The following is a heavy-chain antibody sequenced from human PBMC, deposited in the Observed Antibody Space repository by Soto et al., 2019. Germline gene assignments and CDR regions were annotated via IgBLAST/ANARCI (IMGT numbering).Heavy chain of an antibody. D-gene: IGHD3-22*01. CDR2: IIPIFGTA. CDR1: GGTFSSYA. J-gene: IGHJ5*02. Sequence: SVKVSCKASGGTFSSYAISWVRQAPGQGLEWMGGIIPIFGTANYAQKFQGRVTITADKSTSTAYMELSSLRSEDTAVYYCAREAQSYYYDSSGYPNWFDPWGQGTLVTV. V-gene: IGHV1-69*06. CDR3: AREAQSYYYDSSGYPNWFDP.